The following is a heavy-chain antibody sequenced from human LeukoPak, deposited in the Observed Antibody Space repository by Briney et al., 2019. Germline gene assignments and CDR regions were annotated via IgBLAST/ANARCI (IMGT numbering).Heavy chain of an antibody. CDR3: ARGDFSDYGNYGDAFDI. D-gene: IGHD4-17*01. Sequence: GGSLRLSCAASGFTFNNYWMSWVRQAPGKGLEWVANVDQHGSQKFCVDSVKGRFTISRDYTKNSLYLQMNSLEAEDTAVYYCARGDFSDYGNYGDAFDIWGQGTMVTVSS. V-gene: IGHV3-7*01. CDR1: GFTFNNYW. J-gene: IGHJ3*02. CDR2: VDQHGSQK.